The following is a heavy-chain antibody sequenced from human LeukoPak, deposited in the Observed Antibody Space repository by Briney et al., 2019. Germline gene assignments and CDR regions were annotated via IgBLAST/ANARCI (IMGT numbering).Heavy chain of an antibody. CDR1: GFAFSGHW. J-gene: IGHJ4*02. D-gene: IGHD2-15*01. CDR2: INQDGSEK. CDR3: ARDGVVAGVYFDR. V-gene: IGHV3-7*01. Sequence: GGSLRLSCAASGFAFSGHWMSWVRQAPGKGLEWVANINQDGSEKYYVDSVKGRFTFSRDNAKNSLYLQMNNLRAEDTAVYYCARDGVVAGVYFDRWGQGTLVTVSS.